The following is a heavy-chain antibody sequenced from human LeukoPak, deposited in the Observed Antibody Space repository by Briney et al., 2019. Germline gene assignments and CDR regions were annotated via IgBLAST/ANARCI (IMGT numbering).Heavy chain of an antibody. CDR1: GYSFTSYW. CDR2: IYPGDST. J-gene: IGHJ6*03. Sequence: GESLKISCQGSGYSFTSYWIGWVRQMPGKGLEWMGIIYPGDSTRYSPSFQGQVTISADKSISTAYLQWSSLKASDTAMYYCARHDRSGGSCYSYYMDVWGKGTTVTVSS. CDR3: ARHDRSGGSCYSYYMDV. D-gene: IGHD2-15*01. V-gene: IGHV5-51*01.